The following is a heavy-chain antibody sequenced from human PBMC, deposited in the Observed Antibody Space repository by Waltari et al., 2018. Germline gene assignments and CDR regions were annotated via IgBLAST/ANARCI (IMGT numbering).Heavy chain of an antibody. D-gene: IGHD2-21*01. Sequence: QVQLVQSGAEVKKPGASVKVSCKASGYTFATYAMHWLRQAPGQRLEWMGWINTGNDNTKYAQKFQGRVTITRDTSASTAYMELSSLRSEDTAVYYCARVMAYCGGVNCYFDYWGQGTLVTVSS. CDR2: INTGNDNT. V-gene: IGHV1-3*04. J-gene: IGHJ4*02. CDR1: GYTFATYA. CDR3: ARVMAYCGGVNCYFDY.